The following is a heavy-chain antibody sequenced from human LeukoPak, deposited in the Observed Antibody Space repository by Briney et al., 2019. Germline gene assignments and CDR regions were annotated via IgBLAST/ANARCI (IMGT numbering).Heavy chain of an antibody. D-gene: IGHD3-10*01. Sequence: GASLRLSCAASGFTFSSYAMSWVRQAPGKGLEWVSAISGSGGSTYYADSVKGRFTISKDNSKNTLYLQMNSLRAEDTAVYYCAKDRGFGEFLGYDPWGQGTLVTVSS. CDR3: AKDRGFGEFLGYDP. CDR1: GFTFSSYA. J-gene: IGHJ5*02. V-gene: IGHV3-23*01. CDR2: ISGSGGST.